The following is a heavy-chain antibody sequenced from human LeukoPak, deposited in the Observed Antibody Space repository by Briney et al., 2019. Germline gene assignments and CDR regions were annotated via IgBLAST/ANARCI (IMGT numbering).Heavy chain of an antibody. CDR1: GYTFTGYD. J-gene: IGHJ4*02. Sequence: ASVRVSCKASGYTFTGYDINWVRQATGQGLEWMGWMNPNTGDTGYAQKFQGRVTMTRNSSIDTAYMELSGLRSEDTAVYYCTRGSLSGSSRDYWGQGTLLTVTS. CDR2: MNPNTGDT. V-gene: IGHV1-8*01. CDR3: TRGSLSGSSRDY. D-gene: IGHD1-26*01.